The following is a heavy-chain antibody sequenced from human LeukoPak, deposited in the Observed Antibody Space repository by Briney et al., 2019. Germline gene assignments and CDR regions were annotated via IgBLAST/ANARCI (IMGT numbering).Heavy chain of an antibody. D-gene: IGHD3-10*01. V-gene: IGHV4-59*01. CDR1: GGSISSYY. CDR2: IYYSGST. CDR3: ARVLMIRGGTFDH. J-gene: IGHJ4*02. Sequence: PSETLSLTCTVSGGSISSYYWSWIRQPPGKGLEWIGYIYYSGSTNYNPSLKSRVTISVDTSKNQFSLRLTSVTAADTAMYYCARVLMIRGGTFDHWGQGILVTVSS.